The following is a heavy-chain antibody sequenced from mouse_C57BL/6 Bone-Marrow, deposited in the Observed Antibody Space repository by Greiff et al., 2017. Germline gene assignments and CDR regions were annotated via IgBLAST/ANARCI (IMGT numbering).Heavy chain of an antibody. Sequence: DVKLVESEGGLVQPGSSMKLSCTASGFTFSDYYMAWVRQVPEKGLEWVANINYDGSSTYYLDSLKSRFIISRDNAKNILYLQMSSLKSEDTATYYCAREFTTVVATDYAMDYWGQGTSVTVSS. CDR2: INYDGSST. J-gene: IGHJ4*01. CDR3: AREFTTVVATDYAMDY. V-gene: IGHV5-16*01. CDR1: GFTFSDYY. D-gene: IGHD1-1*01.